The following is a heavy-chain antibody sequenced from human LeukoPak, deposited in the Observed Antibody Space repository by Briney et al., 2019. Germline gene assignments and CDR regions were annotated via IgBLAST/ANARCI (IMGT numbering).Heavy chain of an antibody. V-gene: IGHV3-30*18. CDR1: GFTFSSYG. Sequence: GGSLRLSCAASGFTFSSYGMHWVRQAPGKGLEWVAVISYDGSNKYYADSVKGRFTISRDNSKNTLYLQMNSLRAEDTAVYYCAKTMVRGVKIDAFDIWGQGTMVTVSS. CDR2: ISYDGSNK. CDR3: AKTMVRGVKIDAFDI. J-gene: IGHJ3*02. D-gene: IGHD3-10*01.